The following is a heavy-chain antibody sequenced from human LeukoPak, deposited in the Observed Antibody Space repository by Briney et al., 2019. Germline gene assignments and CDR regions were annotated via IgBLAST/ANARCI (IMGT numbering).Heavy chain of an antibody. CDR2: IKEGGSEK. J-gene: IGHJ4*02. CDR3: ARSRSGYYEDY. Sequence: GGSLRLSCAASGFTFSNYWMSWVRQAPGKGLEWVANIKEGGSEKYYVDSVKGRFTISRDNAKNSLSLQVNSLSAEDTAVYYCARSRSGYYEDYWGQGTLVTVSS. CDR1: GFTFSNYW. D-gene: IGHD3-22*01. V-gene: IGHV3-7*01.